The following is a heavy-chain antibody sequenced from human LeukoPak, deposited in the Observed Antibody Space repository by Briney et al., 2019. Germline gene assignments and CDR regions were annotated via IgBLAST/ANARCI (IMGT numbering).Heavy chain of an antibody. J-gene: IGHJ2*01. V-gene: IGHV4-59*08. CDR2: IYYSGSS. Sequence: SETLSLTCTVSGGSISSYYWSWVRQPPGKGLEWIGYIYYSGSSNYNPSLKSRVTISVDTSKNQFSLKLSSVTAADTAVYYCAGTIAVAGKGGWYFDLWGRGTLVTVSS. D-gene: IGHD6-19*01. CDR3: AGTIAVAGKGGWYFDL. CDR1: GGSISSYY.